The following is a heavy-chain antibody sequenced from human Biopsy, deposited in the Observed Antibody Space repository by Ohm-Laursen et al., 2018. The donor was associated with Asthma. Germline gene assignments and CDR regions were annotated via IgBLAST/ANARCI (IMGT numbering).Heavy chain of an antibody. D-gene: IGHD3-16*01. CDR2: SSYSGFR. CDR3: ARDQGDSKFDY. CDR1: GGSINSDY. J-gene: IGHJ4*02. Sequence: SDTLSLTCTFSGGSINSDYWSWIRQPPGKGLEWIGLSSYSGFRKYNPSLKSRVTISVDTSKNQLSLNLTSVIAADTAVYYCARDQGDSKFDYWGQGILATASS. V-gene: IGHV4-59*07.